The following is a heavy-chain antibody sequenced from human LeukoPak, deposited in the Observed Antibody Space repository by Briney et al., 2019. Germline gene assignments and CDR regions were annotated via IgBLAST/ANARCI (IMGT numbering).Heavy chain of an antibody. V-gene: IGHV4-34*01. CDR1: GGSFCAYY. CDR3: ARWAHAFDI. Sequence: SETLSFTCAVYGGSFCAYYWSWIRQPPGKGLEWIGEINHSGSTNYNPSLKSRVTISVDTSKNQFSLKLSSVTAADTAVYYCARWAHAFDIWGQGTMVTVSS. J-gene: IGHJ3*02. CDR2: INHSGST.